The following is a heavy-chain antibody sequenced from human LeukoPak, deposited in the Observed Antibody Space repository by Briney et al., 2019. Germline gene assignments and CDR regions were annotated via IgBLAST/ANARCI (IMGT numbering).Heavy chain of an antibody. Sequence: GGSLRLSCATSGFTFSNYWMSWVRQAPGKGLEWVANIKEDGSEKYYVDFVKGRFTISRDNAKNSLYLQMNSLGAEDTAVYYCARTIRGYWGQGTLVTVSS. CDR2: IKEDGSEK. V-gene: IGHV3-7*01. D-gene: IGHD3-10*01. J-gene: IGHJ4*02. CDR3: ARTIRGY. CDR1: GFTFSNYW.